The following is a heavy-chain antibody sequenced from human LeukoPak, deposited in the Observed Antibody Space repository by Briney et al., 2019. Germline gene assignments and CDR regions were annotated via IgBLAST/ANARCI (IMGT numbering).Heavy chain of an antibody. Sequence: GGSLRLSCAASGFTFSSYSMNWVRQAPGKGLEWVSSISSSSSYIYYADSVKGRFTISRDNAKNSLYLQTNSLRAEDTAVYYCARDRGTYCSGGSCYYPDYYGMDVWGQGTTVTVSS. CDR3: ARDRGTYCSGGSCYYPDYYGMDV. CDR1: GFTFSSYS. J-gene: IGHJ6*02. CDR2: ISSSSSYI. V-gene: IGHV3-21*01. D-gene: IGHD2-15*01.